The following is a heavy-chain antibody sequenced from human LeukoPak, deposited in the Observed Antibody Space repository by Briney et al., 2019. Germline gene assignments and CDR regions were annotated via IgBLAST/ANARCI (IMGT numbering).Heavy chain of an antibody. CDR2: ISYDGSNK. D-gene: IGHD3-9*01. Sequence: GGSLRLSCAASGFTFSSYGMHWVRQAPGKGLEWVAVISYDGSNKYYADSVKGRFTISRDNSKNTLYLQMNSLRAEDTAVYYCAKGDFDWLTPNWFDPWGQGPLVTVSS. CDR3: AKGDFDWLTPNWFDP. CDR1: GFTFSSYG. J-gene: IGHJ5*02. V-gene: IGHV3-30*18.